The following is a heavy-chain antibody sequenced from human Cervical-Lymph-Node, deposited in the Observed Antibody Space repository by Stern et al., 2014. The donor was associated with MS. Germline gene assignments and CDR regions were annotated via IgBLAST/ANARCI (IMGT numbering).Heavy chain of an antibody. Sequence: EVQLVESGGGLVQPGGSLRLSCAASEFTFSAYSMTWVRQAPEKGLEWVATIISSGGVTYYADSVKGRFTIYRDNSKNTLILQMKSLRAEDTAVYFCAKVAYSGNALDYWGQGTLVIVSS. D-gene: IGHD4-23*01. V-gene: IGHV3-23*04. CDR2: IISSGGVT. J-gene: IGHJ4*02. CDR3: AKVAYSGNALDY. CDR1: EFTFSAYS.